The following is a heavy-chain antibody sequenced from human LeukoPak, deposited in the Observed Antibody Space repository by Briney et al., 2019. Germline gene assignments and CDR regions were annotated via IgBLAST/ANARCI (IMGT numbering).Heavy chain of an antibody. D-gene: IGHD2-8*02. CDR3: TRVDSWSTGFDY. CDR1: GSTIEAYC. J-gene: IGHJ4*02. V-gene: IGHV3-9*01. CDR2: ITWNSDDM. Sequence: PGRSLCLSCAASGSTIEAYCMYWVRQAPGKGLEWLSGITWNSDDMAYADSVKGRSTPSRDNAKNCLYMQMSSLTVEDTALYYCTRVDSWSTGFDYWGQGTLVTVSS.